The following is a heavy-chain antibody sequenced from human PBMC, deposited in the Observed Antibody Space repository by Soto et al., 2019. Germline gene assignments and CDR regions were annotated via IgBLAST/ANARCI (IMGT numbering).Heavy chain of an antibody. CDR1: GGSVSSGSYY. D-gene: IGHD6-19*01. CDR3: ARALGSGWFDP. V-gene: IGHV4-39*01. J-gene: IGHJ5*02. CDR2: IYYSGST. Sequence: PSETLSLTCTVSGGSVSSGSYYWSWIRQPPGKGLEWIGYIYYSGSTYYNPSLKSRVTISVDTSKNQFSLKLSSVTAADTAVYYCARALGSGWFDPWGQGTLVTVSS.